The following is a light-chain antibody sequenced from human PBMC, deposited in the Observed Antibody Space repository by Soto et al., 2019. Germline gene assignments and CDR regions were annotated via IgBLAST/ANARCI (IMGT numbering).Light chain of an antibody. Sequence: QSVLSQPTSVPGAPGQRINISSTSVSFNLRAGDDVRGCQQRPGTAPKLLIFGNINRPSGVPDRVSGSKSGTSASLAITGLQAEDEGDYYCQSYDSTLSARYVFGTGTKVTVL. CDR1: SFNLRAGDD. V-gene: IGLV1-40*01. CDR2: GNI. J-gene: IGLJ1*01. CDR3: QSYDSTLSARYV.